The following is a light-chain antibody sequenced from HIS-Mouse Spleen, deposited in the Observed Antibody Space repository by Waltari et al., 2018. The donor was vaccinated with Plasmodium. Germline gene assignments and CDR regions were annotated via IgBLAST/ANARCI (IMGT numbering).Light chain of an antibody. J-gene: IGLJ3*02. CDR1: ALPKKS. V-gene: IGLV3-10*01. CDR3: YSTDSSGNHRV. CDR2: EDS. Sequence: SYELPQPPSVSVSPGQTARITCPGEALPKKSAYWSQQKSGQAPVLVIYEDSKRPSGIPERFSGSSSGTMATLTISGAQVEDEADYYCYSTDSSGNHRVFGGGTKLTVL.